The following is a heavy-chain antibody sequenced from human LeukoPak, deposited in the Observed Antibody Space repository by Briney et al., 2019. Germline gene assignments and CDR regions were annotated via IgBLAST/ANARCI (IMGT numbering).Heavy chain of an antibody. D-gene: IGHD3-10*01. V-gene: IGHV3-30-3*01. Sequence: GGSLRPSCAASGFTFSSYAMHWVRQAPGKGLEWVAVISYDGSNKYYADSVKGRFTISRDNSKNTLYLQMNSLRAKDTAVYYCARDGYLITMVRGATFDYWGQGTLVTVSS. J-gene: IGHJ4*02. CDR2: ISYDGSNK. CDR1: GFTFSSYA. CDR3: ARDGYLITMVRGATFDY.